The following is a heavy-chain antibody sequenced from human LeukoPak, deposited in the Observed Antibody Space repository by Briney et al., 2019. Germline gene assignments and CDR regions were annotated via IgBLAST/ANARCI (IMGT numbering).Heavy chain of an antibody. CDR1: GFTFSNYA. V-gene: IGHV3-30*04. CDR3: AREHYYYDSSGYLKHNAFDI. Sequence: GGSLRLSCAASGFTFSNYALHWVRQAPGKGLEWVAVISYDDTNKYYVDSVKGRFTISRDNSKNTLYLQMNSLRAEDTAVYYCAREHYYYDSSGYLKHNAFDIWGQGTMVTVSS. D-gene: IGHD3-22*01. J-gene: IGHJ3*02. CDR2: ISYDDTNK.